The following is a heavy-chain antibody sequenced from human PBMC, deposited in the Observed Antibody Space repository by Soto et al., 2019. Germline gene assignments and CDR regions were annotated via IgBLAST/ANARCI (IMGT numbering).Heavy chain of an antibody. J-gene: IGHJ6*02. Sequence: SETLSLTCAVYGGSFSSYYWSWIRQPPGKGLEWIGEINHSGSTNYNPSLKSRVTISVDTSKNQFSLKLSSVTAADTAVYYCARQLGYYDILTGYYNYYYCYGMDVWGQGTTVTVSS. CDR1: GGSFSSYY. CDR2: INHSGST. CDR3: ARQLGYYDILTGYYNYYYCYGMDV. D-gene: IGHD3-9*01. V-gene: IGHV4-34*01.